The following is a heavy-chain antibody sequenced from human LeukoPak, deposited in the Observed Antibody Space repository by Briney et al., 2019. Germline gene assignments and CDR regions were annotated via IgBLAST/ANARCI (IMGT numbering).Heavy chain of an antibody. CDR3: ARDPATSNVLGP. D-gene: IGHD5-24*01. CDR2: ISTDGSST. J-gene: IGHJ5*02. V-gene: IGHV3-74*01. Sequence: AGGSLRLSCAASGFTFSTYWMHWVRQAPGKGLVWVSRISTDGSSTNYADSVKGRFTISRDNAKSTLYLQMNSLRAEDTAVYYCARDPATSNVLGPWGQGTLVTVSS. CDR1: GFTFSTYW.